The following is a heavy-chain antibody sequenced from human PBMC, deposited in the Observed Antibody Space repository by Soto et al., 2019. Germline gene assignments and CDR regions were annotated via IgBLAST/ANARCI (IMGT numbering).Heavy chain of an antibody. CDR2: MSERSGPP. D-gene: IGHD4-17*01. CDR3: AKDQDNTDYYWIFDL. V-gene: IGHV3-23*04. CDR1: GFNFRKFA. J-gene: IGHJ2*01. Sequence: ELQLVESGGGLVQPGGSLRLSCAASGFNFRKFAMSWVRQAPGKGLEWVSGMSERSGPPLYADSVKGRFTISRDNSKSTLYLEMNNLRPEDTAVYYCAKDQDNTDYYWIFDLLGRGTPVTVSS.